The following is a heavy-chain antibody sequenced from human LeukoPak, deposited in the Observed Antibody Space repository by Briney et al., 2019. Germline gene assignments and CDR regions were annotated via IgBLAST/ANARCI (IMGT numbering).Heavy chain of an antibody. J-gene: IGHJ3*02. V-gene: IGHV3-23*01. CDR3: AKAYIVGATDDAFDI. CDR1: GFTFSSYA. D-gene: IGHD1-26*01. CDR2: ISCSGGST. Sequence: PGGSLRFSCAASGFTFSSYAMNWVRQAPGKGLEWVSAISCSGGSTYYADSVKGRFTISRDNSKNTLYLQMNSLRAEDTAVYYCAKAYIVGATDDAFDIWGQGTMVTVSS.